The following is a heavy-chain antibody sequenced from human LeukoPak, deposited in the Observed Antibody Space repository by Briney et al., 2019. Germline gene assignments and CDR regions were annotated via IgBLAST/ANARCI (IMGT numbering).Heavy chain of an antibody. CDR3: ARRQYYDSSGYWYYFDS. CDR2: IYYSGST. V-gene: IGHV4-59*08. J-gene: IGHJ4*02. D-gene: IGHD3-22*01. Sequence: KPSDTLSLSCTVSGGSINNYYWSWIRQPPGQGLEGIGQIYYSGSTNYNPSLKSQVTISVDTSKNLFSLNLSSVTAADTAIYYCARRQYYDSSGYWYYFDSWGQGILVTVSS. CDR1: GGSINNYY.